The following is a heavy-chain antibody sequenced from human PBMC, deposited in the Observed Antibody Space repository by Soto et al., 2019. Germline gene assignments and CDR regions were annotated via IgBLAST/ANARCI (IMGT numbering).Heavy chain of an antibody. V-gene: IGHV4-31*03. CDR1: GGSITSGAYH. D-gene: IGHD1-26*01. CDR2: IYYTGNA. Sequence: QMQLQESGPGLVKPSQTLSLTCTVSGGSITSGAYHWNWIRQHPGKGLEWIGYIYYTGNAYYNPPLKSRVSISVDASKNQVSPRLSSVTAADTAVYYCARENAIVGANHAFEIWGQGTMVIVSS. CDR3: ARENAIVGANHAFEI. J-gene: IGHJ3*02.